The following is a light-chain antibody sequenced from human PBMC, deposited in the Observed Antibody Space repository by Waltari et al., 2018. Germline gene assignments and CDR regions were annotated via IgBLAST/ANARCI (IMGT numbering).Light chain of an antibody. J-gene: IGKJ2*01. CDR1: QGVCYSSRDKKS. Sequence: DIVMTQSPDSLAVSLGERATINCKSSQGVCYSSRDKKSLAWYQQRPGQPPKLLIYWASTRESGVPDRFSGSGSGTDFTLTISSLQAEDVAVYYCQQSYTTPYTFGQGTKVEIK. CDR3: QQSYTTPYT. CDR2: WAS. V-gene: IGKV4-1*01.